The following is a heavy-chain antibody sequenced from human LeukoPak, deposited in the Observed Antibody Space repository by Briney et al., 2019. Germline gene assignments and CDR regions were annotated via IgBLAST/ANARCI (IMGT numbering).Heavy chain of an antibody. J-gene: IGHJ5*02. CDR2: IYYSGST. Sequence: SQTLSLTCIVFGGSFSNGDYYWSWIRQPPGKGLEWIGYIYYSGSTVYNPSLKSRVTISLDTSKSQFSLKLSSVTAADTAVYYCARSEGYAFDPWGQGTLVTVSS. V-gene: IGHV4-30-4*01. CDR1: GGSFSNGDYY. D-gene: IGHD2-15*01. CDR3: ARSEGYAFDP.